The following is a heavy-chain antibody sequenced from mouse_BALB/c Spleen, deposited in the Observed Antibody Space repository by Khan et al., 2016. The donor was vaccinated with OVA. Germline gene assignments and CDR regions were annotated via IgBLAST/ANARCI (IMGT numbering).Heavy chain of an antibody. D-gene: IGHD2-14*01. V-gene: IGHV1S136*01. Sequence: VRLQQSGPELVKPGASVKMSCKASGYTFTSYVLHWLRQKPGQGLEWIGYIYPFNDDTKYNEKFKGEATLTSDQSSTTAYMELSSLTSEDSAVYYCAKNYRYDVYFDYWGQGTTLTVSS. J-gene: IGHJ2*01. CDR3: AKNYRYDVYFDY. CDR2: IYPFNDDT. CDR1: GYTFTSYV.